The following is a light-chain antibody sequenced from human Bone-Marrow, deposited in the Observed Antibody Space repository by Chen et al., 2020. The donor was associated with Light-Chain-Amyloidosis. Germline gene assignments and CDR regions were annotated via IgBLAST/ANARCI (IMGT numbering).Light chain of an antibody. Sequence: DIQMTQSPSSLSASVGDRVTITCRASQGIASYLAWYQQKPGKVPKLLIYAATTLPSGVPSRFSGSGSEADFTLTISSLQPEDVATYYCQNYNSAPRAFGQGTKVEI. CDR2: AAT. J-gene: IGKJ1*01. CDR3: QNYNSAPRA. V-gene: IGKV1-27*01. CDR1: QGIASY.